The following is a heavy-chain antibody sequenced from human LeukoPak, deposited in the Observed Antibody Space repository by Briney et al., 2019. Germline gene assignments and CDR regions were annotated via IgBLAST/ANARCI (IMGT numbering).Heavy chain of an antibody. CDR1: GFSPRTRGQG. V-gene: IGHV2-5*02. CDR2: IYWDDDK. D-gene: IGHD6-19*01. J-gene: IGHJ4*02. Sequence: PTPTLTLTSTATGFSPRTRGQGVDWIRQLLANVLKALSLIYWDDDKRYSPSLKSRLTITKDTSKNQVALRMTNMDPVDTATYYCAHKLRDTSGWFHFDSWGQGTLVTVSS. CDR3: AHKLRDTSGWFHFDS.